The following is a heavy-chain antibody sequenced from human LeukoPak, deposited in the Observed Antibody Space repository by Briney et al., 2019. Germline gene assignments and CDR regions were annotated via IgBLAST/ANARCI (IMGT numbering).Heavy chain of an antibody. CDR3: ARDIWFGESSGLYYYYYGMDV. J-gene: IGHJ6*02. D-gene: IGHD3-10*01. CDR2: MNPNSGNT. Sequence: ASVTVSFKSSGYTFTSYDINWLRQATGQGLEWMGWMNPNSGNTGYAQKFQGRVTMTRNTSISTAYMELSSLRSEDTAVYYCARDIWFGESSGLYYYYYGMDVWGQGTTVTVSS. CDR1: GYTFTSYD. V-gene: IGHV1-8*01.